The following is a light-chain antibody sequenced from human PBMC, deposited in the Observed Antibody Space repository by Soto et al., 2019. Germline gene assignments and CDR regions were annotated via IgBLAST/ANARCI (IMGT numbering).Light chain of an antibody. CDR2: DNN. J-gene: IGLJ2*01. Sequence: QSVLTQPPSVSGAPGQKVTISCSGSSSNIGNNYVSWYQQLPGTAPKLLIYDNNKRPSGIPDRFSGSKSGSSGTLDITGLQSGDEADYYCATWDGSLLAEVFGGGTKLTVL. CDR3: ATWDGSLLAEV. V-gene: IGLV1-51*01. CDR1: SSNIGNNY.